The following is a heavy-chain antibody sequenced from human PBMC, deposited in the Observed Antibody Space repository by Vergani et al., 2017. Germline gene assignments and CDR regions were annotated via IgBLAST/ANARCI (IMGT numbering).Heavy chain of an antibody. CDR2: ISWNSGSI. V-gene: IGHV3-9*01. CDR3: AKEGQDD. CDR1: GFTFDDYA. Sequence: EVQLVESGGGLVQPGRSLRLSCAASGFTFDDYAMHWVRQAPGKGLEWVSGISWNSGSIGYADSVKGRFTISRDNAKNSLYLQMNSLRAEDTALYYCAKEGQDDWGQGTLVTVSS. J-gene: IGHJ4*02.